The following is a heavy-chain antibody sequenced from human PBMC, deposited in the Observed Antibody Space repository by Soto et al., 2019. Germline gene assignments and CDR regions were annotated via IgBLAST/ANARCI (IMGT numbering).Heavy chain of an antibody. V-gene: IGHV1-69*13. CDR3: AREGSHKPKSGYFDY. CDR1: GGTFSSYA. CDR2: IIPIFGTA. Sequence: GASVKVSCKASGGTFSSYAISWVRQAPGQGLEWMGGIIPIFGTANYAQKFQGRVTITADESTNTAYMELSSLRSEDTAVYYCAREGSHKPKSGYFDYWGQGTLVTVSS. J-gene: IGHJ4*02. D-gene: IGHD3-10*01.